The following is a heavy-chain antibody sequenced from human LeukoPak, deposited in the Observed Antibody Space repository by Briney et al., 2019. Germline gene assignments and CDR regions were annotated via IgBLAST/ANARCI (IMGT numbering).Heavy chain of an antibody. D-gene: IGHD3/OR15-3a*01. CDR2: INPSGGST. J-gene: IGHJ5*02. CDR1: GYTFTSYY. CDR3: AREAVTIFALVRTQTTKSPHRFDP. Sequence: ASVKVSCKASGYTFTSYYMHWVRQAPGQGLEWMGIINPSGGSTNYAQNFQGRVTMTRDMSTSTVYMELSSLRSEDTAVYYCAREAVTIFALVRTQTTKSPHRFDPWGQGTLVTVSS. V-gene: IGHV1-46*01.